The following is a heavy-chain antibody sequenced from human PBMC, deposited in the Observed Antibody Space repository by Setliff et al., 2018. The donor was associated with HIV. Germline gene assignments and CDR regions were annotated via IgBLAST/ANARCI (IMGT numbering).Heavy chain of an antibody. CDR2: INSGTGNT. Sequence: GASVKVSCKASGFIFTNYGIRWVRQAPGHSLEWMGFINSGTGNTIYSQKFQGRVTFSRDTSASTAYMELSSLRSEDTAVYYCANSVTDASYWYFIHWGRGSPVTVSS. J-gene: IGHJ2*01. CDR1: GFIFTNYG. D-gene: IGHD4-17*01. CDR3: ANSVTDASYWYFIH. V-gene: IGHV1-3*01.